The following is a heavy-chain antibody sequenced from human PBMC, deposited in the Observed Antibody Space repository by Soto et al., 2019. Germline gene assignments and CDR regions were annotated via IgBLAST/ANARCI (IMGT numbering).Heavy chain of an antibody. CDR2: ISGSGGST. J-gene: IGHJ6*02. V-gene: IGHV3-23*01. CDR3: AKDPYSGYVYAVDYYYYYGMDV. D-gene: IGHD5-12*01. Sequence: PGGSLRLSCAASGFTFSSYAMSWVRQAPGKGLEWVSAISGSGGSTYYADSVKGRFTISRDNSKNTLYLQMNSLRAEDTAVYYCAKDPYSGYVYAVDYYYYYGMDVWGQGTTVTVSS. CDR1: GFTFSSYA.